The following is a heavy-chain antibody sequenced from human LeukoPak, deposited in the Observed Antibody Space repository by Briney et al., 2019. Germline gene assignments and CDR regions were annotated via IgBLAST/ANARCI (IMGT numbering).Heavy chain of an antibody. Sequence: PGGSLRLSCAASGFTFSSYEMNWVRQAPGKGLEWVSYISSSSSTIYYADSVKGRFTISRDNAKNTLYLQMNSLRAEDTAVYYCVLLSLTPGWGQGTLVTVSS. J-gene: IGHJ4*02. CDR3: VLLSLTPG. D-gene: IGHD3-10*01. CDR2: ISSSSSTI. V-gene: IGHV3-48*03. CDR1: GFTFSSYE.